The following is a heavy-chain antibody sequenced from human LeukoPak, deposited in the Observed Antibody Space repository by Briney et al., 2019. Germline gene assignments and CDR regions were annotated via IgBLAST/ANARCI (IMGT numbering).Heavy chain of an antibody. Sequence: GGSMRLSCATSGFPFSDFSMSWVRQAPEKGLEWISTTNSGGTSTYYAESVKGRFTISRDNSKNTLYLQMSSLRVEDTAVYYCAKQSYARSLGEGGPGTLVSVSS. CDR1: GFPFSDFS. V-gene: IGHV3-23*01. D-gene: IGHD2-8*01. CDR3: AKQSYARSLGE. CDR2: TNSGGTST. J-gene: IGHJ4*02.